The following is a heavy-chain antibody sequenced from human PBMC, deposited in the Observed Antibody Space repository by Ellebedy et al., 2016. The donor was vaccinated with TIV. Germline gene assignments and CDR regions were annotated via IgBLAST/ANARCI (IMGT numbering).Heavy chain of an antibody. CDR3: ARDAYDTVTGWSEGMDV. V-gene: IGHV4-31*03. CDR1: GGSISSSNYY. D-gene: IGHD3-9*01. J-gene: IGHJ6*02. CDR2: IGYSGST. Sequence: SETLSLTCTVSGGSISSSNYYWTWVRQHPGKGLEWIGYIGYSGSTYYSPSLRSRGIISVATSKNQFSLKLNSVTAADTAVYYCARDAYDTVTGWSEGMDVWGQGTTVTVSS.